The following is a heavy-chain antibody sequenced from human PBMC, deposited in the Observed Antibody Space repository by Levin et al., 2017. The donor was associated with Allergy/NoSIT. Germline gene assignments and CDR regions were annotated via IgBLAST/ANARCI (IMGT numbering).Heavy chain of an antibody. CDR2: ISYDRSNK. D-gene: IGHD6-19*01. J-gene: IGHJ4*02. Sequence: GGSLRLSCAASGFIFSSYGMHWVRQAPGKGLEWVAVISYDRSNKYYADSVKGRFTISRDNSKNTLYLQMNSLRAEDTAVYYCAKGQSIAVTGMILDIDYWGQGTLVTVSS. V-gene: IGHV3-30*18. CDR1: GFIFSSYG. CDR3: AKGQSIAVTGMILDIDY.